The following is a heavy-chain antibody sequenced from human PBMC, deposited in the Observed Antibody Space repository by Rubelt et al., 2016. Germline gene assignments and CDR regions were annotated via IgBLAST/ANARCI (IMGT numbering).Heavy chain of an antibody. CDR2: VKDDGSKS. V-gene: IGHV3-7*03. J-gene: IGHJ6*02. CDR3: ARVNPTGTHYAVDV. D-gene: IGHD1-14*01. CDR1: GFTFSSFS. Sequence: EVQLVESGGDLVQPGGSLRLSCSASGFTFSSFSMHWVRQAPGKGLEWLANVKDDGSKSYYVDSVKGRFTISRDNAKNSLYLQMNNLRVEDTAVYYCARVNPTGTHYAVDVWGQGTTVTVSS.